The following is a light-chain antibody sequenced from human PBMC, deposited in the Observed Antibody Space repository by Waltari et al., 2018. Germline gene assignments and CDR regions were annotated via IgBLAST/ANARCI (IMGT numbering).Light chain of an antibody. CDR2: DAS. CDR1: QDIRFF. J-gene: IGKJ4*01. V-gene: IGKV1-5*03. CDR3: QQYCTYPLT. Sequence: DIQMTQSPSTLSASIGDTVTITCRASQDIRFFLAWFQQKPGKAPQVLIYDASSLKSEVPSRFGGSGSGTEFTLTVNNLQPADFATYYCQQYCTYPLTFGGGTKVEVK.